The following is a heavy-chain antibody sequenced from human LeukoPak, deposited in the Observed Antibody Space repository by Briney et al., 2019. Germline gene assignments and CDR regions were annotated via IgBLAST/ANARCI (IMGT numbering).Heavy chain of an antibody. CDR2: IYAGDSDI. CDR1: GYSFTSYW. CDR3: ARQEGHNGSGSYPFDY. V-gene: IGHV5-51*01. Sequence: KPGESLKISCKGSGYSFTSYWIGWVRQMPGRGLELMGIIYAGDSDIRYSPSFQGQVTISADKSISTAYLQWSNLKASDTAMYYCARQEGHNGSGSYPFDYWGQGTLVTVSS. J-gene: IGHJ4*02. D-gene: IGHD3-10*01.